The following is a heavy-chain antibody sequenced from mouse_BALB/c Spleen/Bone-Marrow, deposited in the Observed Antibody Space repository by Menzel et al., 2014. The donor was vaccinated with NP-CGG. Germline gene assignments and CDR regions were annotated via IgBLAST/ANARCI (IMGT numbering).Heavy chain of an antibody. Sequence: VQLQESGADLVQPGASVKLSCAASGYTFTSYYMYWVKQRPGQGLEWIGEINPSNGGTNFNEKFKSRSKLTVDKYSSTAYMQLSSLTYEDAAVYYCTRLPYWGQGTSVTVSS. CDR1: GYTFTSYY. CDR2: INPSNGGT. J-gene: IGHJ4*01. CDR3: TRLPY. D-gene: IGHD5-1*01. V-gene: IGHV1S81*02.